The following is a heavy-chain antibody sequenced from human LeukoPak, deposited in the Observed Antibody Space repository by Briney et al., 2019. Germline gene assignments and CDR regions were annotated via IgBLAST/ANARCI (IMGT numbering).Heavy chain of an antibody. J-gene: IGHJ5*02. Sequence: PSETLSLTCTVSGGSISSYYWSWIRQPPGKGLEWIGYIYYSGSTNYNPSLKSRVTISVDTSKNQFSLKLSSVTAADTAVYYCARGPPDWMTPLGDWFDPWGQGTLVTVSS. CDR2: IYYSGST. CDR3: ARGPPDWMTPLGDWFDP. V-gene: IGHV4-59*01. D-gene: IGHD2-15*01. CDR1: GGSISSYY.